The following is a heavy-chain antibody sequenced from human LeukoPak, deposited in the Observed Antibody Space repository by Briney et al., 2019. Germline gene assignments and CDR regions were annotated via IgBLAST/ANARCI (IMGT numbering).Heavy chain of an antibody. CDR3: AREPNPRVGATVVDAFDI. CDR1: GDSISSGNYY. J-gene: IGHJ3*02. D-gene: IGHD1-26*01. V-gene: IGHV4-61*02. Sequence: SETLSLTCTVSGDSISSGNYYWSWIRQPAGKGLEWIGRIYISGTTTTTYNSSLKSRLTISIDTSKNQFSLRLSSVTAADTAVYYCAREPNPRVGATVVDAFDIWGQGTMVTVSS. CDR2: IYISGTTTT.